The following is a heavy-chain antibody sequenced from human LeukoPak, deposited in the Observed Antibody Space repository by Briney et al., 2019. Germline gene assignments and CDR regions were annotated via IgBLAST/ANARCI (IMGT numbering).Heavy chain of an antibody. CDR3: ARDHNYYDSSGYRGNWFDP. D-gene: IGHD3-22*01. Sequence: KPSETLSLTCTVSGGSISSSSYYWGWIRQPPGKGLEWIGSIYYSGSTYYNPSLKSRVTISVDTSKNQFSLKLSSVTAADTAVYYCARDHNYYDSSGYRGNWFDPWGQGTLVTVSS. CDR1: GGSISSSSYY. V-gene: IGHV4-39*07. J-gene: IGHJ5*02. CDR2: IYYSGST.